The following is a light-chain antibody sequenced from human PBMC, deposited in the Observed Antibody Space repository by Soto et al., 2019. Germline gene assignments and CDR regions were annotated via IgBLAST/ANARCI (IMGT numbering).Light chain of an antibody. CDR2: EVS. CDR1: SSDVGGYNY. V-gene: IGLV2-14*01. J-gene: IGLJ2*01. CDR3: SSYASSSTDVV. Sequence: QSVLTQPASVSGSPGQSITISCTGTSSDVGGYNYVSWYQQHPGKAPKLMIYEVSNRPSGVSHRFSGSKSANTASLTISGLQAEDEADYYCSSYASSSTDVVFGGGTKVTVL.